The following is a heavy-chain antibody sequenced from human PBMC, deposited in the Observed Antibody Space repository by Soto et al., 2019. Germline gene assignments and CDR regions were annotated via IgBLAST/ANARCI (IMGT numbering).Heavy chain of an antibody. J-gene: IGHJ4*02. CDR2: INAGNGNT. D-gene: IGHD6-13*01. V-gene: IGHV1-3*01. CDR1: GYTFSSYA. Sequence: QVQLLQSGAEVKKPGASVKVSCKASGYTFSSYAMHLVRQAPGQRLEWMGWINAGNGNTKYSQKFQGRVTITRDTSASTAYMELSILRSEDTAVYYCASAPSWYIFDYWGQGTLVTVSS. CDR3: ASAPSWYIFDY.